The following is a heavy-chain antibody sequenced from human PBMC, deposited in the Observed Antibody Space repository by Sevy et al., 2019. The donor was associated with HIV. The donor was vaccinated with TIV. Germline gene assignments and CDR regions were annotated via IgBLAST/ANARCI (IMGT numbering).Heavy chain of an antibody. CDR3: ARNVPGRPLDAFDI. J-gene: IGHJ3*02. CDR1: GYTFTSYD. CDR2: MNPNSGNT. D-gene: IGHD2-2*01. Sequence: ASVKVSCKASGYTFTSYDINWVRQATGQGLEWMGWMNPNSGNTGYAQKFQGRVTMTRNTSISTAYMELSSLRSEDTAVYHCARNVPGRPLDAFDIWGQGTMVTVSS. V-gene: IGHV1-8*01.